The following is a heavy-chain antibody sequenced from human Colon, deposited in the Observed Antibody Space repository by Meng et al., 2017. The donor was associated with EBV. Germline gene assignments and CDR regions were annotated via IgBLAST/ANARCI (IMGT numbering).Heavy chain of an antibody. J-gene: IGHJ4*02. V-gene: IGHV3-11*01. D-gene: IGHD3-9*01. CDR2: ISSGAGRTI. CDR3: ARGFVTGYRPQAVH. Sequence: QEKLVESGGGWVKPGGSLTLSCAASGFTFSDYYMSWIRRAPGRGLEWVSYISSGAGRTIYYKDSVKGRFTISRDNAKNSLYLQMNSLRAEDTALYYCARGFVTGYRPQAVHWGRGVLVTVSS. CDR1: GFTFSDYY.